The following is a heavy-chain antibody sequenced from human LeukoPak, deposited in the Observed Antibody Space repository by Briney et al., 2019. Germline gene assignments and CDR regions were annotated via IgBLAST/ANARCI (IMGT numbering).Heavy chain of an antibody. CDR2: IIPILGIA. D-gene: IGHD3-3*01. J-gene: IGHJ6*02. V-gene: IGHV1-69*04. CDR3: ARLQAYDFWSGYIDPNYGMDV. Sequence: ASVKVSCKASGGTFSSYAISWVRQAPGQGLEWMGRIIPILGIANYAQKFQGRVTTTADKSTSTAYMELSSLRSGDTAVYYCARLQAYDFWSGYIDPNYGMDVWGQGTTVTVSS. CDR1: GGTFSSYA.